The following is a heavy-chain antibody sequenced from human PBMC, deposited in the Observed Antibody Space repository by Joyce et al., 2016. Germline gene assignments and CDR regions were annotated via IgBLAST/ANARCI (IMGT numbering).Heavy chain of an antibody. V-gene: IGHV4-61*01. CDR2: IYYSGST. CDR1: GFSVNSASSF. D-gene: IGHD3-9*01. J-gene: IGHJ4*02. CDR3: ARAFLTGPYYFDY. Sequence: QLQLQESGPGLVKTSETLSLTCAVSGFSVNSASSFWTWIRQPPGKGLEWSGYIYYSGSTKYNPALKSRVTLSVDTLRNQFSLNLRSVTAADTAVYYCARAFLTGPYYFDYWGQGTLVPVSS.